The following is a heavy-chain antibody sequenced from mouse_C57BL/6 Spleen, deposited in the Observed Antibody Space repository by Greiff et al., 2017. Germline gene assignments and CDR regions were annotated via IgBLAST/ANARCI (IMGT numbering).Heavy chain of an antibody. CDR1: GFTFSDYG. CDR2: ISSGSSTI. D-gene: IGHD2-3*01. J-gene: IGHJ3*01. V-gene: IGHV5-17*01. CDR3: ARSGYYVWFAY. Sequence: EVQLVESGGGLVKPGGSLKLSCAASGFTFSDYGMHWVRQAPEKGLEWVAYISSGSSTIYYADTVKGRFTISRDNAKNTLFLQMTSLRSEDTAMYYCARSGYYVWFAYWGQGTLVTVSA.